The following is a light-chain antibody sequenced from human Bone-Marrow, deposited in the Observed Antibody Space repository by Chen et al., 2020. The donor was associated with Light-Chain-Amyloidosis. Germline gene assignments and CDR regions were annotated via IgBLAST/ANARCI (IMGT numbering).Light chain of an antibody. CDR2: DVS. Sequence: QAALTPPRPVSGSPGQSVPFPCTGTSGDVGGYDVVSWYQQYPVKAPKLIIYDVSKRPSGVPDRFSGSKSGNTASLTISGLQAADEADYYCCSTAGRSTLVFGGGTTLTVL. J-gene: IGLJ2*01. CDR3: CSTAGRSTLV. CDR1: SGDVGGYDV. V-gene: IGLV2-11*02.